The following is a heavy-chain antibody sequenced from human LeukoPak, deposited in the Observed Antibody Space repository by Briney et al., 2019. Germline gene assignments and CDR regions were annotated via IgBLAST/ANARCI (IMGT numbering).Heavy chain of an antibody. J-gene: IGHJ4*02. CDR2: ISGSGTTT. V-gene: IGHV3-23*01. CDR3: AKPLSAASRTDFHY. D-gene: IGHD6-13*01. CDR1: GFTFSSYA. Sequence: PGGSLRLSCAASGFTFSSYAMSWVRQAPGKGLDWVSAISGSGTTTYYADSVKGRFTISRDISKNTLYLQMNSLRAEDTAVYYCAKPLSAASRTDFHYWGQGTLVTVSS.